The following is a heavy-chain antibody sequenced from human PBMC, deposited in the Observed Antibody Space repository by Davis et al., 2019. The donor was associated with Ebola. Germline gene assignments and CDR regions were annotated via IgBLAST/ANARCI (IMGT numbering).Heavy chain of an antibody. J-gene: IGHJ4*02. V-gene: IGHV3-30*18. Sequence: GESLKISCAASGFTFSSYGMHWVRQAPGKGLAWVAVISYDGSNKYYADSVKGRFTISRDNSKNTLYLQMNSLRAEDTAVYYCAKGLYGSGSSYWGQGTLVTVSS. D-gene: IGHD3-10*01. CDR3: AKGLYGSGSSY. CDR1: GFTFSSYG. CDR2: ISYDGSNK.